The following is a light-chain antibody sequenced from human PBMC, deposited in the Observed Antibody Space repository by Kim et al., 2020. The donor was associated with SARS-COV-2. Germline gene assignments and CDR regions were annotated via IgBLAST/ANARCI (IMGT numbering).Light chain of an antibody. V-gene: IGKV1-27*01. Sequence: ASVGNRCTITCRASQDISNYVAWYQLKPGKAHKLLIYAAAALQPGVPSRCSGSGSGTDFTLTVTSLQPEDVATYYCQKCDSAPWTFGQGTKVEIK. CDR2: AAA. CDR1: QDISNY. J-gene: IGKJ1*01. CDR3: QKCDSAPWT.